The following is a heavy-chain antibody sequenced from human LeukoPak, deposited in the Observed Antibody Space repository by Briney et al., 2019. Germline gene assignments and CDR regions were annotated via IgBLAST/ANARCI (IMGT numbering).Heavy chain of an antibody. V-gene: IGHV1-24*01. J-gene: IGHJ4*02. CDR2: FNPEDGET. Sequence: ASVKVSCKVSGYTLTELSMHWVRQAPGKGLEWMGGFNPEDGETIYAQKFQGRVTMTEDTSTDTAYMELSSLRSEDTAVYYCATEQTSGYSGYDRLFDYWGQGTLVTVSS. CDR3: ATEQTSGYSGYDRLFDY. D-gene: IGHD5-12*01. CDR1: GYTLTELS.